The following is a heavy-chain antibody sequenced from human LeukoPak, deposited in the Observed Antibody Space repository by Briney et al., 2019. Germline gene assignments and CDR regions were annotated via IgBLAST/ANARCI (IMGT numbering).Heavy chain of an antibody. J-gene: IGHJ4*02. CDR2: IKQDGSEK. CDR3: ARDPPSGSGVSCYIDY. Sequence: GSLILSCAAAGVSTSSYWMSWVRHPPRKGLEWVANIKQDGSEKYYVDSVKGRFTISRENAKNSLYLQMNSLRAEDTAVYYCARDPPSGSGVSCYIDYWGQGSLVTVSS. CDR1: GVSTSSYW. D-gene: IGHD2-15*01. V-gene: IGHV3-7*01.